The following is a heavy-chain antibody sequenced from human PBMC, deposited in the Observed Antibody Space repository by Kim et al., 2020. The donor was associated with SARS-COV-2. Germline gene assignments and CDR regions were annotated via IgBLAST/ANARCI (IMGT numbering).Heavy chain of an antibody. CDR1: GFTFSSYG. J-gene: IGHJ4*02. D-gene: IGHD6-19*01. V-gene: IGHV3-30*18. CDR2: ISYDGSNK. Sequence: GGSLRLSCAASGFTFSSYGMHWVRQAPGKGLEWVAVISYDGSNKYYADSVKGRFTISRDNSKNTLYLQMNSLRAEDTAVYYCAKDLRYSSGWYREFDYWGQGTLVTVSS. CDR3: AKDLRYSSGWYREFDY.